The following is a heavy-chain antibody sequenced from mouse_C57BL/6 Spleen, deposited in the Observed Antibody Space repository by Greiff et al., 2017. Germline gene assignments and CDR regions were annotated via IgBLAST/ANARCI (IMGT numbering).Heavy chain of an antibody. CDR3: ARSYDYDGVYFDY. CDR2: ISSGSSTI. D-gene: IGHD2-4*01. Sequence: EVQLKESGGGLVKPGGSLKLSCAASGFTFSDYGMHWVRQAPEKGLEWVAYISSGSSTIYYADTVKGRFTISRDNAKNTLFLQMTSLRSEDTAMYYCARSYDYDGVYFDYWGQGTTLTVSS. V-gene: IGHV5-17*01. J-gene: IGHJ2*01. CDR1: GFTFSDYG.